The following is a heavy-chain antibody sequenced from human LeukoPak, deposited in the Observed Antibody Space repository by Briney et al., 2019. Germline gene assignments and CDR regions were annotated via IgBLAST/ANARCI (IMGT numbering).Heavy chain of an antibody. D-gene: IGHD1-26*01. CDR2: IGTAGDT. CDR1: GFTFSSYD. CDR3: ARFYANEWELPH. J-gene: IGHJ4*02. Sequence: GGSLRLSCAASGFTFSSYDMHWVRQATGKGLEWVSAIGTAGDTYYPGSVKGRFTISRDNSKNTLYLQMNSLRAEDTAVYYCARFYANEWELPHWGQGTLVTVSS. V-gene: IGHV3-13*01.